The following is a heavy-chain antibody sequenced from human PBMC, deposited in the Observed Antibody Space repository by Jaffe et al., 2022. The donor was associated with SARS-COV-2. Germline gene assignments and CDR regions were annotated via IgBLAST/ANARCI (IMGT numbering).Heavy chain of an antibody. D-gene: IGHD2-2*01. CDR2: IYYSGST. V-gene: IGHV4-39*01. J-gene: IGHJ6*02. CDR3: ASGKYCSSTSCYLRGSYYYYYGMDV. CDR1: GGSISSSSYY. Sequence: QLQLQESGPGLVKPSETLSLTCTVSGGSISSSSYYWGWIRQPPGKGLEWIGSIYYSGSTYYNPSLKSRVTISVDTSKNQFSLKLSSVTAADTAVYYCASGKYCSSTSCYLRGSYYYYYGMDVWGQGTTVTVSS.